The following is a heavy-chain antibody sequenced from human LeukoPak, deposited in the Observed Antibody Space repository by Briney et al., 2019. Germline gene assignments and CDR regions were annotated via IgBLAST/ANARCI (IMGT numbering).Heavy chain of an antibody. D-gene: IGHD1-7*01. Sequence: GASVKVSCKASGGTFISYTISWVRQAPGQGLEWMGRIIPILGIANYAQKFQGRVTITADKTTSTAYKELSSLRSEDTAVYYCARERLELRGDYYYYYGMDVWGQGPTVTVS. V-gene: IGHV1-69*04. CDR2: IIPILGIA. CDR1: GGTFISYT. J-gene: IGHJ6*02. CDR3: ARERLELRGDYYYYYGMDV.